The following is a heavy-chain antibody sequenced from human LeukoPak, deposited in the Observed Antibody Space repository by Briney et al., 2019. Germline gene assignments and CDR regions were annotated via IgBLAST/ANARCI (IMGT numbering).Heavy chain of an antibody. V-gene: IGHV1-69*01. CDR1: GGTFSSYA. D-gene: IGHD5-18*01. Sequence: SVKVSCMASGGTFSSYAISWVRQAPGQGLEWMGGIIPIFGTANYAQKFQGRVTITADESTSTAYMELSSLRSEDTAVYYCARDALRGYSYGLTIDYWGQGTLVTVSS. CDR2: IIPIFGTA. CDR3: ARDALRGYSYGLTIDY. J-gene: IGHJ4*02.